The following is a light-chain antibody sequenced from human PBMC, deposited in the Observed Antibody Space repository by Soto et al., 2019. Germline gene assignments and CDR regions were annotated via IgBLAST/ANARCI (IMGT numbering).Light chain of an antibody. CDR3: QQSYSTPST. V-gene: IGKV1-39*01. CDR2: GAS. Sequence: DIQMTQSPSSLSASVGDRVTITCRASQTISNYFNWYQQKPGKAPKLLIYGASSLQSGVPSRFRGSGSGTDFTLTISSLQPEDFATYYCQQSYSTPSTFGQGTKVDIK. J-gene: IGKJ1*01. CDR1: QTISNY.